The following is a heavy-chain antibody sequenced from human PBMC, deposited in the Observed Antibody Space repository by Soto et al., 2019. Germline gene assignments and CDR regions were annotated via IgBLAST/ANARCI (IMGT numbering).Heavy chain of an antibody. D-gene: IGHD6-13*01. CDR3: ARGYSSSWYSSAKYGMDV. J-gene: IGHJ6*02. Sequence: SETLSLTCTVSVGSISSYYWSWIRQPAGKGLEWIGRIYTSGSTNYNPSLKSRVTMSVDTSKNQFSLKLSSVTAADTAVYYCARGYSSSWYSSAKYGMDVWGQGTTVTVSS. CDR1: VGSISSYY. V-gene: IGHV4-4*07. CDR2: IYTSGST.